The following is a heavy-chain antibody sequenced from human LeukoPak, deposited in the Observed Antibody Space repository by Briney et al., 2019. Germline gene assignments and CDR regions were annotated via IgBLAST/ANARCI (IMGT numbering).Heavy chain of an antibody. CDR1: GGSISSYC. CDR3: ARHVRSYCSSTSCYYYYGMDV. CDR2: IYYSGST. J-gene: IGHJ6*02. V-gene: IGHV4-59*08. Sequence: PSETLSLTCTVSGGSISSYCWSWIRQPPGKGLEWIGYIYYSGSTNYNPSLKSRVTISVDTSKNQFSLKLSSVTAADTAVYYCARHVRSYCSSTSCYYYYGMDVWGQGTTVTVSS. D-gene: IGHD2-2*01.